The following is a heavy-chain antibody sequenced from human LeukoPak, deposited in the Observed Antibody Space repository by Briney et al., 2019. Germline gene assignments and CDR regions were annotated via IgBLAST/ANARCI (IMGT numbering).Heavy chain of an antibody. D-gene: IGHD5-12*01. CDR2: ISGSGENT. CDR1: GFTFSSYA. J-gene: IGHJ4*02. Sequence: GGSLTLSCAASGFTFSSYAMSWVRQAPGKGLEWVSAISGSGENTNYADSVKGRFTISRDNSKNTLYLQMNSLRAEDTAAFYCARDRSSYEYYFDHWGQGTLVTVSS. V-gene: IGHV3-23*01. CDR3: ARDRSSYEYYFDH.